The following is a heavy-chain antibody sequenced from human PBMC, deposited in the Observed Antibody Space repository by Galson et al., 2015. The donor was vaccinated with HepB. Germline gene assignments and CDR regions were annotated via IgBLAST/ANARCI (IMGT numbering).Heavy chain of an antibody. CDR2: ISAYNGNT. CDR1: GYTFTSYG. D-gene: IGHD3-3*01. V-gene: IGHV1-18*04. Sequence: SVKVSCKASGYTFTSYGISWVRQAPGQGLEWMGWISAYNGNTNYAQKLQGRVTMTTDTSTSTAYMELRSLRSDDTAVYYCARDGPYYDFWSGYYEVDYWGQGTLVTVSS. CDR3: ARDGPYYDFWSGYYEVDY. J-gene: IGHJ4*02.